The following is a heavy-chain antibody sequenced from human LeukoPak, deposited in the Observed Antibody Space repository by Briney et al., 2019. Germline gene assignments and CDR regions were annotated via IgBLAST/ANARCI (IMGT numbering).Heavy chain of an antibody. CDR1: GASIINYY. J-gene: IGHJ4*02. CDR2: IHASGST. V-gene: IGHV4-4*07. D-gene: IGHD1-20*01. Sequence: SETLSLTCTVSGASIINYYWSWIRQPAGKGLEWIGRIHASGSTSYNPSLKSRVTMSRDTSKNQFSLKLSSVTAADTAVYYCARVYNWNDEHFDYWGQGTLVTVSS. CDR3: ARVYNWNDEHFDY.